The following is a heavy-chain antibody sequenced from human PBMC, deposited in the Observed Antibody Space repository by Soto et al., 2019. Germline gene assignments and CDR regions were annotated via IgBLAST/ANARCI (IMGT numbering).Heavy chain of an antibody. CDR2: ISAHNSNR. D-gene: IGHD6-25*01. V-gene: IGHV1-18*04. J-gene: IGHJ6*02. CDR1: GYTVTSYG. CDR3: ARVAAAMQTYGMDV. Sequence: ASVKVSCKASGYTVTSYGISLLLQAPRQALEWIGWISAHNSNRDYAQKLQRRVTMTNDTSTSTAYMALTSLSSDDTAVYYCARVAAAMQTYGMDVWGQGTTVTVSS.